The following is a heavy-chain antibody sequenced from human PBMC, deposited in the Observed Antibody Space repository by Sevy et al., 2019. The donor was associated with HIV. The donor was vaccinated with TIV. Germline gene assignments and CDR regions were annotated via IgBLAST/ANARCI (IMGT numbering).Heavy chain of an antibody. CDR3: ARDFRNGLEP. J-gene: IGHJ4*02. CDR1: GFIFSTYG. Sequence: GGSLRLSCVASGFIFSTYGMHWVRQAPGKGLEWVAVIWYDGINKDYADSVKGRFIISRDNSKNTMYLEMDSLRAEDKAVYYCARDFRNGLEPWGQGALVTVSS. D-gene: IGHD2-8*01. V-gene: IGHV3-33*01. CDR2: IWYDGINK.